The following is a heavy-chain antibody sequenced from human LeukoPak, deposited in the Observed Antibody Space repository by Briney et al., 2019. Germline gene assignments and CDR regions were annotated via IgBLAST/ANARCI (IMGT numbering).Heavy chain of an antibody. D-gene: IGHD5-18*01. J-gene: IGHJ4*02. V-gene: IGHV1-8*03. CDR1: GGTFSSYA. CDR2: MNPNSGNT. Sequence: ASVKVSCKASGGTFSSYAISWVRQATGQGLEWMGWMNPNSGNTGYAQKFQGRVTITRNTSISTAYMELSSLRSEDTAVYYCARGQAAMAIDYWGQGTLVTVSS. CDR3: ARGQAAMAIDY.